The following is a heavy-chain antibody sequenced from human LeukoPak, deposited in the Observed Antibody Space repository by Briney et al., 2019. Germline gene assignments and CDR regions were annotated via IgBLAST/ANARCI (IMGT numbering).Heavy chain of an antibody. CDR1: GLTFSDYY. CDR3: ARRHCSSTSCPLVDY. Sequence: GGSLRLSCAASGLTFSDYYMSWIRQAPGKGLEWVSYITSGSTIYYADSVKGRFTISRDNAKNSLYLQMNSLRAEDTAVYYCARRHCSSTSCPLVDYWGQGTLVTVSS. CDR2: ITSGSTI. J-gene: IGHJ4*02. D-gene: IGHD2-2*01. V-gene: IGHV3-11*04.